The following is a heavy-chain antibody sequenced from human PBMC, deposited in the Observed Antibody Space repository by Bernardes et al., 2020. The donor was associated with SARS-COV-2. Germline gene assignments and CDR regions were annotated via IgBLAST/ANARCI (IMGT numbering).Heavy chain of an antibody. V-gene: IGHV2-5*02. D-gene: IGHD2-15*01. Sequence: SGPTLVKPTQTLTLTCTFSGFSLRSPEVGVGWIRQPPGKALEWLALIYWDGDERYSPSLKSRLSITKDTFAKRVVLTMTNMDPVDTATYYCAHRRGKNTGYDNNYASWGRGTLVTVSS. CDR1: GFSLRSPEVG. CDR3: AHRRGKNTGYDNNYAS. CDR2: IYWDGDE. J-gene: IGHJ5*01.